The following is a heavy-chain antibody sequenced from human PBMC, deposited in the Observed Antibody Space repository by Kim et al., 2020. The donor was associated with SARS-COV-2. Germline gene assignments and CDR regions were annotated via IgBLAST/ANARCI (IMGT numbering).Heavy chain of an antibody. CDR3: ARRYSSSSGP. Sequence: YQYYADSVRGRFTISRDNAKNALYLQMNSLRAEDTAVYYCARRYSSSSGPWGQGTLVTVSS. V-gene: IGHV3-21*01. J-gene: IGHJ5*02. D-gene: IGHD6-6*01. CDR2: YQ.